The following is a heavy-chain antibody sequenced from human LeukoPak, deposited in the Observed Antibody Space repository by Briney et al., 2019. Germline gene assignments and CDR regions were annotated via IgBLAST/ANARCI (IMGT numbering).Heavy chain of an antibody. Sequence: SETLSLTCAVYGGSFSGYYWSWIRQPPGKGLEWIGEINHSGSTNYNPSLKSRVTISVDTSKNQFSLKLSSVTAADTAVYYCARGDYYDSSGYYPLNADNDAFDIWGQGTMVTVSS. CDR3: ARGDYYDSSGYYPLNADNDAFDI. D-gene: IGHD3-22*01. CDR1: GGSFSGYY. V-gene: IGHV4-34*01. CDR2: INHSGST. J-gene: IGHJ3*02.